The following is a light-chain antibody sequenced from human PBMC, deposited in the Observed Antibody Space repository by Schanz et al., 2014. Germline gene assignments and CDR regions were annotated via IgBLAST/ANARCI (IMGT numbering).Light chain of an antibody. Sequence: QSALTQPPSASGSSGQSVTISCDGTSRDIGSYDYVSWYQQHPGKAPKLIIYEVNKRPSGVPDRFSGSKSGKTASLTVSGLQAEDEADYYCGSDGGRNNVLFGGGTKLTVL. V-gene: IGLV2-8*01. CDR3: GSDGGRNNVL. CDR1: SRDIGSYDY. J-gene: IGLJ2*01. CDR2: EVN.